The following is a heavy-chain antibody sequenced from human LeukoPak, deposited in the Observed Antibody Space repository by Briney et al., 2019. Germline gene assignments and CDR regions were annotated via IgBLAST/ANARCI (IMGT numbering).Heavy chain of an antibody. CDR1: GGSFSGYY. V-gene: IGHV4-34*01. Sequence: PSETLSLTCAVYGGSFSGYYWSWIRQPPGKGLEWIGEINHSGSTNYNPSLKSRVTISVDTSKNQFSLKLSSVTAADTAVYYCAKGGPEASAGLSWFDPWGQGTLVIVSS. CDR2: INHSGST. J-gene: IGHJ5*02. D-gene: IGHD1-14*01. CDR3: AKGGPEASAGLSWFDP.